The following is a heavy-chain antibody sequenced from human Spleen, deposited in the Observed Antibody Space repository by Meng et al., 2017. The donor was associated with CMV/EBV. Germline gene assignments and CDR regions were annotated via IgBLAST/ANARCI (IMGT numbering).Heavy chain of an antibody. Sequence: GSLRLSCTVSGGSVSSSNYYWGWIRQPPGKGLEWIGSISYSGSTYYNPSLNSRVTISVDTSKNQFSLKLSSVTAADTAVYYCASMDYDFWSGVNWFGPWGQGTLVTVSS. D-gene: IGHD3-3*01. CDR1: GGSVSSSNYY. CDR3: ASMDYDFWSGVNWFGP. J-gene: IGHJ5*02. V-gene: IGHV4-39*01. CDR2: ISYSGST.